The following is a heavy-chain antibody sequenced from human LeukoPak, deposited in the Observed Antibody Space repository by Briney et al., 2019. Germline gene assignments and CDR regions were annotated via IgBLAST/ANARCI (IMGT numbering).Heavy chain of an antibody. D-gene: IGHD2-2*01. CDR3: AREVEYQLLLRFDP. CDR1: GFTFSSYW. Sequence: GGSLRLSCAASGFTFSSYWMSWVRQAPGKGLEWVANIKQDGSEKYYVDSVKGRFTISRDNAENSLYLQMNSLRAEDTAVYYCAREVEYQLLLRFDPWGQGTLVTVSS. V-gene: IGHV3-7*01. CDR2: IKQDGSEK. J-gene: IGHJ5*02.